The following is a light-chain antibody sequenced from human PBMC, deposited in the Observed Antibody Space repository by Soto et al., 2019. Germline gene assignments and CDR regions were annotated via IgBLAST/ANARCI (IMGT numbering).Light chain of an antibody. V-gene: IGLV2-14*01. CDR2: DVS. Sequence: QSALTQPASVSGSPGQSITISCTGTSSDVGDYNFVSWYQQHPGKAPKLMIYDVSNRPSGVSNRFSGSKSGNTASLTSSGLQAEDEADYSCSSYRSSSTLVFGGGTKLTVL. CDR3: SSYRSSSTLV. J-gene: IGLJ2*01. CDR1: SSDVGDYNF.